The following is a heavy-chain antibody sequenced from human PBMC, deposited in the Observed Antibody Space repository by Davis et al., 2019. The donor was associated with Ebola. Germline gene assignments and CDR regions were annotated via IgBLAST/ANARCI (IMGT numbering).Heavy chain of an antibody. V-gene: IGHV5-51*01. J-gene: IGHJ6*02. CDR1: GYSLTSYW. D-gene: IGHD3-16*02. Sequence: GESLKIPRKGSGYSLTSYWIGWVRQMPGKGLGWMGIIYPRDSDTSYSPSFQGQVTISADKSISTAYLQWSSLKASDTAMYYCARGQNMITFGGVIDYYYYYGMDVWGQGTTVIVSS. CDR2: IYPRDSDT. CDR3: ARGQNMITFGGVIDYYYYYGMDV.